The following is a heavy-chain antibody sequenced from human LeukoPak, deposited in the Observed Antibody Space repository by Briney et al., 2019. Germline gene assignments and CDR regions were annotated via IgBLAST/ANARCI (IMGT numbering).Heavy chain of an antibody. V-gene: IGHV1-2*06. J-gene: IGHJ2*01. CDR1: AYDFTGYY. Sequence: GASVKVSCKVVAYDFTGYYIHWVRQAPGQGPEWMGRLNPNTGHAVYAFKFQGRVTMTRDTSISTAYMELSRLTSDDTAVYYCARVSPPDYAFWSGWGYFDLWGRGTLVTVSS. CDR3: ARVSPPDYAFWSGWGYFDL. CDR2: LNPNTGHA. D-gene: IGHD3-3*01.